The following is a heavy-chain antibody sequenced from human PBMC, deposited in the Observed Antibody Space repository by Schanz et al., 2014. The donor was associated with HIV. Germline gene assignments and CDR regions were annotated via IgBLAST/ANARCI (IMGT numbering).Heavy chain of an antibody. D-gene: IGHD1-1*01. CDR1: GGSFSGDY. J-gene: IGHJ4*03. Sequence: QVQLQQWGAGLLKPSETLSLTCAVYGGSFSGDYWTWLRQPPGKALEWIGEINDSGRASINPSLKSRVTMSGDTSKNQFSLKLSSVTAADTAFYYCAKDGGRRGGQRQLFAYWGHGTLVTVSS. V-gene: IGHV4-34*01. CDR3: AKDGGRRGGQRQLFAY. CDR2: INDSGRA.